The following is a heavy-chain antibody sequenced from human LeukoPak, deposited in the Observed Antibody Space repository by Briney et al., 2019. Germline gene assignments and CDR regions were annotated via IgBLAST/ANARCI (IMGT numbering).Heavy chain of an antibody. V-gene: IGHV1-8*03. Sequence: ASVKVSCKASGYTFTNYDINWVRQATGQGLEWMGWMNPNSGITDYAQMFQGRVTITRDTSISTAYMELSRLRSDDTAVYYCARSYYYGSGSYYHDFDYWGQGTLVTVSS. CDR1: GYTFTNYD. CDR3: ARSYYYGSGSYYHDFDY. CDR2: MNPNSGIT. J-gene: IGHJ4*02. D-gene: IGHD3-10*01.